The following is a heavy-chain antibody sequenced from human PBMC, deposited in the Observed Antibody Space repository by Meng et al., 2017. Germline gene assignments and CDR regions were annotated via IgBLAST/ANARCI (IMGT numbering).Heavy chain of an antibody. J-gene: IGHJ5*02. CDR1: GFTFSSYA. D-gene: IGHD2-8*01. CDR2: ISYDGSNK. CDR3: AKELRPNDA. Sequence: ESGGGVVQPGRGLRISCASSGFTFSSYAMHWVRQAPGKGLEWVAVISYDGSNKYYADSVKGRFTISRDNSKNTLYLQMDSLRVEDTALYYCAKELRPNDAWGQGTLVTVSS. V-gene: IGHV3-30*04.